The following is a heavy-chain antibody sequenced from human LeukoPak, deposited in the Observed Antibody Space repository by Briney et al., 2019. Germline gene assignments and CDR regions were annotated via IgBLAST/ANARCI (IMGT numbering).Heavy chain of an antibody. CDR1: GYTFTGYY. V-gene: IGHV1-2*02. D-gene: IGHD3-3*01. CDR3: ARVVTIFGVVTLFDY. Sequence: ASVKVSCKASGYTFTGYYMHWVRQAPGQGREWMGWINPNSGGTNYAQKFQGRVTMTREKSISTAYMELSRLRSDDTAVYYCARVVTIFGVVTLFDYWGQGTLVTVSS. J-gene: IGHJ4*02. CDR2: INPNSGGT.